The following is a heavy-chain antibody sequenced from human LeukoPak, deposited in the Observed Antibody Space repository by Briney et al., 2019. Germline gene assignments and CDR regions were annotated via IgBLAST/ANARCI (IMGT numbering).Heavy chain of an antibody. V-gene: IGHV4-30-4*01. CDR1: GGSIRSGDCY. D-gene: IGHD4-17*01. Sequence: SSQTLSLTCTVSGGSIRSGDCYWSWTRPPPGKRLEWIGHIYYSGSPYHNPSLKSRVTISVDTSKNQFSLKLSSVSAADTAVYYCARQPGYGHHLFDYWRQGTLVTVPS. CDR2: IYYSGSP. CDR3: ARQPGYGHHLFDY. J-gene: IGHJ4*02.